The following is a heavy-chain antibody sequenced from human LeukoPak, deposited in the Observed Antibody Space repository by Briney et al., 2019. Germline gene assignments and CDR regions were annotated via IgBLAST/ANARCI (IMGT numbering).Heavy chain of an antibody. CDR3: ASRYSSSWYYYYYYMDV. V-gene: IGHV3-20*04. D-gene: IGHD6-13*01. J-gene: IGHJ6*03. Sequence: GGSLRLSCAASGFTFDDYVMSWVRQAPGKGLEWVSGINWNGGSTGYADSVKGRFTIPRDNAKNSLYLQMNSLRAEDTAVYYCASRYSSSWYYYYYYMDVWGKGTTVTVSS. CDR1: GFTFDDYV. CDR2: INWNGGST.